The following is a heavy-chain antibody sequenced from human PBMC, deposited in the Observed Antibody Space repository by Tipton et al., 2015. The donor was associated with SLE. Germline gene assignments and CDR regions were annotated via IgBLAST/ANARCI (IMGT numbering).Heavy chain of an antibody. D-gene: IGHD2-2*01. CDR1: GYTFTSYG. V-gene: IGHV1-18*01. CDR2: ISGSNGNT. CDR3: AGGAGYCSSTSCYAFDI. Sequence: QSGAEVKKPGASVKVSCKASGYTFTSYGISWVRQAPGQGLEWMGWISGSNGNTNYTQKLQGRVTMTTDTSTSTAYMELRCLRSDVTAVYYCAGGAGYCSSTSCYAFDIWGQGTMVTVSS. J-gene: IGHJ3*02.